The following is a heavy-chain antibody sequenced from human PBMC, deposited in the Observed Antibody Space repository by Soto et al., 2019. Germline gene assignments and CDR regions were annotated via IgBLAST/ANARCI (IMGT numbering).Heavy chain of an antibody. CDR1: GFTCDDYA. CDR2: ISWNSGSI. Sequence: EVQLVESGGGWVQPGRSLRLSCAASGFTCDDYAMHWVRQAPGKGLEWVSGISWNSGSIGYADSVKGRFTISRDNGKNTLDLHMNSLRTADTAWYYCAAEARFVVVIVFDYWGQGTLVTVSS. D-gene: IGHD3-16*02. J-gene: IGHJ4*02. V-gene: IGHV3-9*01. CDR3: AAEARFVVVIVFDY.